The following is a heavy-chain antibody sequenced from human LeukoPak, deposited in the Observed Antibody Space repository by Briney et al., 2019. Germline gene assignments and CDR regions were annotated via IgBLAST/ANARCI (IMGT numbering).Heavy chain of an antibody. CDR2: IIPIFGTA. J-gene: IGHJ3*02. D-gene: IGHD2-2*01. CDR3: ARGRTEILVVPAIWGAFDI. Sequence: SVKVSCKASGGTFSSYAISWVRQAPGQGLEWMGGIIPIFGTANYAQKFQGRVTITADESTSTAYMELSSLRSEDTAVYYCARGRTEILVVPAIWGAFDIWGQGTMVTVSS. CDR1: GGTFSSYA. V-gene: IGHV1-69*13.